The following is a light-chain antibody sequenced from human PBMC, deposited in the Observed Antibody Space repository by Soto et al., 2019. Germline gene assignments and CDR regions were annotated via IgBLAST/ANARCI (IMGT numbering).Light chain of an antibody. CDR3: QQRSSGVT. CDR2: DAS. J-gene: IGKJ5*01. V-gene: IGKV3-11*01. CDR1: ESISPY. Sequence: EIVLTQSPATLSLSPGERATLSCRASESISPYLGWYQPKPGQAPRPLIYDASNRATGIPARFSGSGSGTEFTLTISSLEPEDSAVYFCQQRSSGVTFGQGTRLEIK.